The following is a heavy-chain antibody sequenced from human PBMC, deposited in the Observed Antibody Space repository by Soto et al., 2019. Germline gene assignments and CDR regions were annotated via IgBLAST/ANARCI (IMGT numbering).Heavy chain of an antibody. J-gene: IGHJ6*02. CDR2: IYYSGST. CDR1: GGSISSSSYY. CDR3: ARRRSILTGPYYYYYGMDV. V-gene: IGHV4-39*01. D-gene: IGHD3-9*01. Sequence: QLQLQESGPGLVKPSETLSLTCTVSGGSISSSSYYWGWIRQPPGKGLEWIGSIYYSGSTYYNPSLKSRVTISVDTSKNQFSLKLSSVTAADTAVYYCARRRSILTGPYYYYYGMDVWGQGTTVTVSS.